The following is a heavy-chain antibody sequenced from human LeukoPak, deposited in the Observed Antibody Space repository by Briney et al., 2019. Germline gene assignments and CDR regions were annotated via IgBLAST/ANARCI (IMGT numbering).Heavy chain of an antibody. J-gene: IGHJ5*02. V-gene: IGHV7-4-1*02. CDR1: GYTFTIYA. D-gene: IGHD3-10*01. CDR3: AREWFGELVSGGTNWFDP. Sequence: GASVTVSFKASGYTFTIYAMNWVRQAPGQGLEWMGWINTNTGNPTYAQGFTGRFVFSLDPSVSTAYLEISSLKAEDTAVYYCAREWFGELVSGGTNWFDPWGQGTLVTVSP. CDR2: INTNTGNP.